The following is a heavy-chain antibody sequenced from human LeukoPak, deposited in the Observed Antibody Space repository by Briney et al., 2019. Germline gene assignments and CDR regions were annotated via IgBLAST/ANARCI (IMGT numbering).Heavy chain of an antibody. D-gene: IGHD3-3*01. J-gene: IGHJ4*02. CDR3: AKDKFTIFGVVID. CDR2: ISYDGSNK. CDR1: GFTFSSYA. V-gene: IGHV3-30-3*01. Sequence: GGSLRLSCAASGFTFSSYAMHWVRQAPGKGLEWVAVISYDGSNKYYADSVKGRFTISRDNSKNTLDLQMNSLRAEDTAVYYCAKDKFTIFGVVIDWGQGTLVTVSS.